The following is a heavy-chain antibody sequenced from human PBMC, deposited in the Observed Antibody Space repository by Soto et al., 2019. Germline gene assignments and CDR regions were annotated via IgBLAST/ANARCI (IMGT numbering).Heavy chain of an antibody. J-gene: IGHJ4*02. CDR2: LSGSGVST. V-gene: IGHV3-23*01. CDR3: AKIESRFFYDSTGYYPFDY. CDR1: GFPFSNYA. Sequence: GGSLRLSCAASGFPFSNYAMTWVRQAPGKGLVWVSALSGSGVSTYYADSVMGRFTISRDNSKNTVYLQMNSLRAEDTAVYYCAKIESRFFYDSTGYYPFDYWGQGTLVTVSS. D-gene: IGHD3-22*01.